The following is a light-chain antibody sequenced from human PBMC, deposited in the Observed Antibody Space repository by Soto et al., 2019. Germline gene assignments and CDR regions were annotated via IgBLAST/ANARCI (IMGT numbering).Light chain of an antibody. J-gene: IGLJ1*01. CDR2: EGS. CDR1: ISDVGSYNS. V-gene: IGLV2-23*01. CDR3: CSYAGNPYV. Sequence: QSALTQPASVSGSPGQSITISCTGTISDVGSYNSVSWYQQHPGKAPKLMIYEGSKRPSGVSDRFSGSKSGNTASLTISGLQAEDEADYYCCSYAGNPYVFGTGTKVTVL.